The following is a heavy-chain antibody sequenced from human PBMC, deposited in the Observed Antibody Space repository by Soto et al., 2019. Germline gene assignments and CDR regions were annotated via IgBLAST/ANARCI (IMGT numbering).Heavy chain of an antibody. V-gene: IGHV5-51*01. CDR3: ARWDYYGSGSYYNAPNWFDP. J-gene: IGHJ5*02. Sequence: PGESLKISCKGSGYSFTSYWIGWVRQMPGKGLEWMGIIYPGDSDTRYSPSFQGQVTISADKSISTAYLQWSSLKASDTAMYYCARWDYYGSGSYYNAPNWFDPWGQGTLVTVSS. CDR2: IYPGDSDT. D-gene: IGHD3-10*01. CDR1: GYSFTSYW.